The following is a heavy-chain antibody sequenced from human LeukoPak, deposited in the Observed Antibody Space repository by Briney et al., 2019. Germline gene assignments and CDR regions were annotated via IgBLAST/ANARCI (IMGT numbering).Heavy chain of an antibody. V-gene: IGHV3-33*01. CDR2: IWYDGSNK. CDR3: ARDESVGDY. CDR1: GFTFSRYG. D-gene: IGHD1-26*01. J-gene: IGHJ4*02. Sequence: PGGSLRLSCAASGFTFSRYGMHWGRQAPGKGLEWVAVIWYDGSNKYYADSVKGRFTISRDNSKNTLYPQMNSLRAEDTAVYYCARDESVGDYWGQGTLVTVSS.